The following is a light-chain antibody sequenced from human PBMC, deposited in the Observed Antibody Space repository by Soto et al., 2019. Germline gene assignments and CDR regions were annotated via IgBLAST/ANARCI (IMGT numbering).Light chain of an antibody. CDR1: SSDIGNYDF. CDR3: AAWDDSLNGYV. Sequence: QSVLTQPPSASGSPGQSVTMSCTGTSSDIGNYDFVSWYQQHPGKAPKLLIYEVTKRPSGVPDRISGSKSGNTASLTVSGLQAEDEADYYCAAWDDSLNGYVFGTGTKLTVL. V-gene: IGLV2-8*01. J-gene: IGLJ1*01. CDR2: EVT.